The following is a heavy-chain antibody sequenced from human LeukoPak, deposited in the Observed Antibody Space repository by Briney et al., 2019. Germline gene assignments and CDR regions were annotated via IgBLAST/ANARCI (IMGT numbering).Heavy chain of an antibody. Sequence: GGTLRLSCAASGFTFSSYGMSWVRQAPGKGLEWVSTISGSGGSTYYADSVKGRFTISRDNSKNTLYLQMNTLRAEDTAVYYLARDLPYSSSWESIDYWGQGTLVTVSS. CDR3: ARDLPYSSSWESIDY. D-gene: IGHD6-13*01. CDR2: ISGSGGST. J-gene: IGHJ4*02. V-gene: IGHV3-23*01. CDR1: GFTFSSYG.